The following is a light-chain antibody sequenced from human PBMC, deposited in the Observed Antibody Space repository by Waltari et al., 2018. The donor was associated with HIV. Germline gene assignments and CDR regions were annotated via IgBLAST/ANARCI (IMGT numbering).Light chain of an antibody. J-gene: IGLJ2*01. Sequence: QLVLTQSPSASASLGASVKLTCTLSSGHSSYAIAWHQQQPEKGPRYLMKLNSDGSHSKGDGIPARFSGSSSGAGRYLTMSSLQSEDEADYYCQTWGTGIRVFGGGTKLTVL. CDR2: LNSDGSH. CDR3: QTWGTGIRV. V-gene: IGLV4-69*01. CDR1: SGHSSYA.